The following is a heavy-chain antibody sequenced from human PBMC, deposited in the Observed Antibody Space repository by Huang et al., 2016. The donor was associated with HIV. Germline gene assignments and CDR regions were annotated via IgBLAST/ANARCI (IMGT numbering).Heavy chain of an antibody. V-gene: IGHV4-34*01. CDR3: ATSRSGSGWFLDI. D-gene: IGHD6-19*01. Sequence: QVQLYQWGVGPLRPSETLSLTCGVSGGSLHGYYWKWRRQSPGRGLEWIGEVNHGGSTKYNPYLKSRVTISVDTSKIQFSRNLTSVTATDTADYYCATSRSGSGWFLDIWGRGTLVSVS. CDR2: VNHGGST. CDR1: GGSLHGYY. J-gene: IGHJ2*01.